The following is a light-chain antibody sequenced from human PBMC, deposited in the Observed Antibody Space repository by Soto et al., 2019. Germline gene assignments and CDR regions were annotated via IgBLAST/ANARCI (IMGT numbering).Light chain of an antibody. CDR2: DVS. Sequence: QSALTQPRSVSGSPGQSVTISCTGTSSDVGGYNYVSWYQQHPGKAPKLMIYDVSKRPSGVPDRFSGSKSGNTASLTISGLQAEDEADYYCCSYAGSYNWVFGGGTKSPS. CDR1: SSDVGGYNY. V-gene: IGLV2-11*01. CDR3: CSYAGSYNWV. J-gene: IGLJ3*02.